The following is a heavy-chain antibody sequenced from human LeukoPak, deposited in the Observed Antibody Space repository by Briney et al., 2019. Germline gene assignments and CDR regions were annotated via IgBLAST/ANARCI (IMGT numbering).Heavy chain of an antibody. Sequence: ASVKVSCKASGYTFTGYYMHWVRQAPGQGLEWMGWINPNSGGTNYAQKFQGRVTMTRDTSISTAYMELSRLRSDDTAVYYCARGRADCSSTSCYKTYYYYHYMDVWGKGTTVTVSS. CDR3: ARGRADCSSTSCYKTYYYYHYMDV. CDR2: INPNSGGT. V-gene: IGHV1-2*02. D-gene: IGHD2-2*02. J-gene: IGHJ6*03. CDR1: GYTFTGYY.